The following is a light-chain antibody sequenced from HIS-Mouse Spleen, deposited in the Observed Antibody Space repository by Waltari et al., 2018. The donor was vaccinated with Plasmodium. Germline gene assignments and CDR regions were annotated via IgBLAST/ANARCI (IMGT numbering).Light chain of an antibody. CDR3: QQYNSYWT. CDR1: QSISSW. V-gene: IGKV1-5*03. Sequence: DIQMTQSPSTLAASEGDSVTITCRASQSISSWLAWYQQKPGKAPKLLIYKASSLESGVPSRFSGSGSGTEFTLTISSLQPDDFATYYCQQYNSYWTFGQGTKVEIK. CDR2: KAS. J-gene: IGKJ1*01.